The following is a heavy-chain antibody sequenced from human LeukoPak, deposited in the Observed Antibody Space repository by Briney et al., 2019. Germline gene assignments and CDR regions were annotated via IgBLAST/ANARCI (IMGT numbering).Heavy chain of an antibody. Sequence: GGSLRLSCSASGFTFSSYWMHWVRQVPGKGLVWVSRIKSDGSSTSYADSVKGRFTISRDNVKNMLYLHMNSLRVEETAVYYCAREVYYGSGNWFDRWGQGTLVTVSS. CDR3: AREVYYGSGNWFDR. D-gene: IGHD3-10*01. CDR2: IKSDGSST. CDR1: GFTFSSYW. J-gene: IGHJ5*02. V-gene: IGHV3-74*01.